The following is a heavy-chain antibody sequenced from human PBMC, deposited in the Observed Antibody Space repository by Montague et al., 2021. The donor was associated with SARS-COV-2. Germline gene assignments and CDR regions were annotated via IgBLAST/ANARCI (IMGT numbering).Heavy chain of an antibody. CDR1: GFSLSTSGMC. CDR3: ARISAWYSSGWSAFDY. Sequence: VKNTQTLTLTCTFSGFSLSTSGMCVSWIRQPPGKALEWLALIDWDDDKYYSTSLKTRLTISKDTSKNQVVLTMTNMDPVDTATYYCARISAWYSSGWSAFDYWGQGTLVTVSS. J-gene: IGHJ4*02. CDR2: IDWDDDK. D-gene: IGHD6-19*01. V-gene: IGHV2-70*01.